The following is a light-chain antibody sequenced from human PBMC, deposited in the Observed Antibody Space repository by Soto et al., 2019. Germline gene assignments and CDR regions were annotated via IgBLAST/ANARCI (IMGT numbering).Light chain of an antibody. CDR2: GAS. Sequence: EIVMTQSPATLSVSPGERATLSCRASQSVSSNLAWYQQKPGQAPGLLIYGASTRATGIPARFSGSGSGTEFTLTISSLQSEDFAVYCCQQYNNWPPEYTFGQGTKLEIK. CDR1: QSVSSN. J-gene: IGKJ2*01. CDR3: QQYNNWPPEYT. V-gene: IGKV3-15*01.